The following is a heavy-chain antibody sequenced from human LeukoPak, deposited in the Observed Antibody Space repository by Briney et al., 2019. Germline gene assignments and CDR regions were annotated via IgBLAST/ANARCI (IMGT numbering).Heavy chain of an antibody. Sequence: SVKVSCKASLGTFSSYAISWVRQAPGQGLAWMGRIIPIFGIANYAQKFQGRVTLTANKSPSTAYIELSSLRSEDTAVYYCARGWNDPHGKFHHWGQRTLLTVST. V-gene: IGHV1-69*04. CDR3: ARGWNDPHGKFHH. CDR1: LGTFSSYA. CDR2: IIPIFGIA. D-gene: IGHD1-1*01. J-gene: IGHJ4*02.